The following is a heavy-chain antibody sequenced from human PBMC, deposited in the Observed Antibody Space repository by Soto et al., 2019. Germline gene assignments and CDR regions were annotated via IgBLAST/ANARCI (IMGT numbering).Heavy chain of an antibody. J-gene: IGHJ4*02. V-gene: IGHV3-30*18. CDR1: GFTFSSYG. D-gene: IGHD5-12*01. CDR2: ISYDGSNK. CDR3: AKSFRDGYKFDY. Sequence: QVQLVESGGGVVQPGRSLRLSCAASGFTFSSYGMHWVRQAPGKGLEWVAVISYDGSNKYYADSVKGRFTISRDNSKNTLYLQMHSLRAEDTAVYYCAKSFRDGYKFDYWGQGTLVTVSS.